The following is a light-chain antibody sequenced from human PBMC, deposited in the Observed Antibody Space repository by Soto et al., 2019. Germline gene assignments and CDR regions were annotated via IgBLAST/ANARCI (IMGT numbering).Light chain of an antibody. CDR3: QQYGSSLFT. CDR1: QSVSRSY. Sequence: EIVLTQSPGTLSFSPGERATLSCRARQSVSRSYLAWYQQKPGQAPRLLIYGASSRATGIPDRFSGSGSGTEFTFTISRLEPDDLAVYYCQQYGSSLFTFGPGTKVYI. CDR2: GAS. J-gene: IGKJ3*01. V-gene: IGKV3-20*01.